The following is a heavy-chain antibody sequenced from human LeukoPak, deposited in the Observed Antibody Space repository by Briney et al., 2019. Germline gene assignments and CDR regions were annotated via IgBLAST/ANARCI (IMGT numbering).Heavy chain of an antibody. Sequence: SETLSLTCAVSGYSISSGYYRGWIRQPPGKGLERIGSIYHTGSTYYNPFLQSRVTISLDSPKNQFSLKLTSVTAADAAVYYCASGGTAVVMALTYYFDTWGQGTPVTVSS. V-gene: IGHV4-38-2*01. J-gene: IGHJ4*02. CDR2: IYHTGST. D-gene: IGHD3-22*01. CDR1: GYSISSGYY. CDR3: ASGGTAVVMALTYYFDT.